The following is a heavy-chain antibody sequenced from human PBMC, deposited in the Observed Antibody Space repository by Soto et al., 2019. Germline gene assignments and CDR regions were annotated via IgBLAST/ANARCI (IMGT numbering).Heavy chain of an antibody. D-gene: IGHD4-17*01. CDR2: IYYSGST. CDR1: GGSISSSSYY. CDR3: ARQRCNLRQEFDY. V-gene: IGHV4-39*01. J-gene: IGHJ4*02. Sequence: SETLSLTCTVSGGSISSSSYYWGWIRQPPGKGLEWIGSIYYSGSTYYNPSLKSRVTISVDTSKNQFSLKLSSVTAADTAVYYCARQRCNLRQEFDYWAQGTLVTVSS.